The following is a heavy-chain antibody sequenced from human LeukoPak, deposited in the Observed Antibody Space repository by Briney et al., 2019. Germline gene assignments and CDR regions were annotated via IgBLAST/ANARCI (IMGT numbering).Heavy chain of an antibody. D-gene: IGHD6-13*01. V-gene: IGHV3-30*04. CDR3: ARPHKAAAKTGYFDY. CDR1: GFTFSSYA. J-gene: IGHJ4*02. CDR2: ISYDGSNK. Sequence: GRSLRLSCAASGFTFSSYAMHWVRQAPGKGLEWVAVISYDGSNKYYADSVKGRFTISRDNSKNTLYLQMNSLRAEDTAVYYCARPHKAAAKTGYFDYLGQGTLVNGSS.